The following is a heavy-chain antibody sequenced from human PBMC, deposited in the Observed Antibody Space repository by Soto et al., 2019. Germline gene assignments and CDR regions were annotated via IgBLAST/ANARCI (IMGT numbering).Heavy chain of an antibody. D-gene: IGHD2-21*02. CDR3: ARGPRAIVVVTAISGHFDY. CDR2: ISSSGSTI. Sequence: QVQLVESGGGLVKPGGSLRLSCAASGFTFSDYYMSWIRQAPRKGLEWVSYISSSGSTIYYADSVKGRFTISRDNAKNSLYLQMNSLRAEDTAVYYCARGPRAIVVVTAISGHFDYWGQGTLVTVSS. V-gene: IGHV3-11*01. J-gene: IGHJ4*02. CDR1: GFTFSDYY.